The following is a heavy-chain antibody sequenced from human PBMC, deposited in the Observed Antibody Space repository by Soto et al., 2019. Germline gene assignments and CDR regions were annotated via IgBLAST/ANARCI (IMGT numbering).Heavy chain of an antibody. CDR3: ARGPKGYCSGGSCYSHYYYYMDV. CDR1: GFTFSSYD. CDR2: IGTAGDT. Sequence: PGGSLRLSCAASGFTFSSYDTHWVRQATGKGLEWVSAIGTAGDTYYPGSVKGRSTISRENAKNSLYLQMNSLRAGDTAVYYCARGPKGYCSGGSCYSHYYYYMDVWGKGTTVTVSS. J-gene: IGHJ6*03. D-gene: IGHD2-15*01. V-gene: IGHV3-13*01.